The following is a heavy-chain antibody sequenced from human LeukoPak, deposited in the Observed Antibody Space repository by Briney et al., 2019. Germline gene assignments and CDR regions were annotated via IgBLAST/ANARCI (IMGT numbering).Heavy chain of an antibody. CDR1: GFTFSSYA. CDR3: AKEVEGEWELLSY. J-gene: IGHJ4*02. V-gene: IGHV3-23*01. Sequence: GGSLRLSCAASGFTFSSYAMSWVRQAPGKGLEWVSAISGSGGSTYYADSVKGRFTISGDNSKNTLYLQMNSLKAEDTAVYYCAKEVEGEWELLSYWGQGTLVTVSS. D-gene: IGHD1-26*01. CDR2: ISGSGGST.